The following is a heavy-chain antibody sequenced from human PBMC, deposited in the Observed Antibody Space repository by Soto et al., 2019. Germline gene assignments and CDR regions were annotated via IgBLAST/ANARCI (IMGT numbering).Heavy chain of an antibody. CDR2: IYWTDDK. Sequence: QITLKESGPTLVKPTQTLTLTCTFSGFSLSTTGLAVGWIRQPPGQALEWLALIYWTDDKRYSASLKNRLTITKDTTKNLVVLTVTDMDPADTARYYCEHSANYDGSGTDWGQGTLVPVSS. D-gene: IGHD3-10*01. V-gene: IGHV2-5*01. CDR3: EHSANYDGSGTD. J-gene: IGHJ4*02. CDR1: GFSLSTTGLA.